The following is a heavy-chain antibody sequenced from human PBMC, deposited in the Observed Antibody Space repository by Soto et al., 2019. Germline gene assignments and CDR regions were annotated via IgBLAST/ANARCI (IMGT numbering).Heavy chain of an antibody. CDR3: ASENPTVTTAYYYYGMDV. CDR2: IIPIFGTA. V-gene: IGHV1-69*01. J-gene: IGHJ6*02. Sequence: QVQLVQSGAEVKKPGSSVKVSCKASGGTFSSYAISWVRQAPGQGLEWMGGIIPIFGTANYAQKFQGRVTITADESTSTAYMELSSLRSEDTAVYYCASENPTVTTAYYYYGMDVWGQGTTVTVSS. D-gene: IGHD4-17*01. CDR1: GGTFSSYA.